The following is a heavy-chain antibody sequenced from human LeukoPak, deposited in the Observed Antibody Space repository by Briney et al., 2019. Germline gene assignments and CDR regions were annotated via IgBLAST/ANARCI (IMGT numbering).Heavy chain of an antibody. Sequence: GGSLRLSCAASGFTFSSYTMNWVRQAPGKGLEWVSYISGSSSTIYYADSVKGRFTISRDNAKNSLYLQMHSLRAEDTAVYYCARAAMVRGVCDYWGQGTLVSVSS. J-gene: IGHJ4*02. CDR2: ISGSSSTI. CDR1: GFTFSSYT. V-gene: IGHV3-48*01. D-gene: IGHD3-10*01. CDR3: ARAAMVRGVCDY.